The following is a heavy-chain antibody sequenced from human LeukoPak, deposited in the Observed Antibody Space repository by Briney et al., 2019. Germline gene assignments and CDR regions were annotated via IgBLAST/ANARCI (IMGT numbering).Heavy chain of an antibody. CDR1: GFTFRGGW. CDR3: ARGGGLDV. Sequence: PWGSLRTFFAAPGFTFRGGWMNWVRQSPEKGAGWAANINPDGSATYYVDSVKGRFIISRDNAKNSLYLQMSNLRAEDTAVYFCARGGGLDVWGQGATVTVSS. V-gene: IGHV3-7*03. D-gene: IGHD3-16*01. J-gene: IGHJ6*02. CDR2: INPDGSAT.